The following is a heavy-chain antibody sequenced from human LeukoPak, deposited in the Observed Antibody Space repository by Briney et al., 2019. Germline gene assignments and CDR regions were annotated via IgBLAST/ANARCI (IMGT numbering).Heavy chain of an antibody. D-gene: IGHD1-26*01. Sequence: GGSLRLSCAASAFTFSGYSMNWVRQAPGKGLEWISYISGRSSTIYYADSVRGRFTISRDNAKNSMYLQMNSLRAEDTAVYYCARDRLTSGSYFFDYWGQGTLVTVSS. V-gene: IGHV3-48*01. CDR2: ISGRSSTI. CDR3: ARDRLTSGSYFFDY. J-gene: IGHJ4*02. CDR1: AFTFSGYS.